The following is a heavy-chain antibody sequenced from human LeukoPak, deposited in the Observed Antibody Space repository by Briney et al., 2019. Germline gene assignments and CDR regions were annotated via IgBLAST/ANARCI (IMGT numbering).Heavy chain of an antibody. D-gene: IGHD3-3*01. J-gene: IGHJ4*02. V-gene: IGHV3-30*04. Sequence: SLRLSCAASGFTFSNYAVHWVRQAPGKGLEWVAIISYYGSDKYYADSVKGRFTISRDNSKNTLYLQMNSLRAGDTAVYYCARDKMEWLLPKYYFDHWGQGTLVTVSS. CDR3: ARDKMEWLLPKYYFDH. CDR2: ISYYGSDK. CDR1: GFTFSNYA.